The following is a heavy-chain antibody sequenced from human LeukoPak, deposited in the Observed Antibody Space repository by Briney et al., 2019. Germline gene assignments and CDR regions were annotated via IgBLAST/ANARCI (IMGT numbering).Heavy chain of an antibody. CDR3: ARGAGWYNY. CDR1: GGSISDYY. CDR2: IYYSGTT. Sequence: SETLSLTCTVSGGSISDYYWSWIRQPPGKGLEWIGYIYYSGTTNYNPSLKSRVTISLDTSKKQFSLKLSSVTAADTAVYHCARGAGWYNYWGQGTLVTVSS. J-gene: IGHJ4*02. D-gene: IGHD6-19*01. V-gene: IGHV4-59*01.